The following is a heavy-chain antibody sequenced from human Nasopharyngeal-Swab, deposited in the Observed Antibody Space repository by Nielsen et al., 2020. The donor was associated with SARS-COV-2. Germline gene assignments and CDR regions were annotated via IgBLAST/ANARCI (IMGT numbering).Heavy chain of an antibody. J-gene: IGHJ4*02. CDR2: ISYDGSNE. Sequence: SSAASGFTFSNSGMDWVRQAPGKGLEWVAVISYDGSNEYYGDSVKGRFTISRDNSKNTLYLQMNSLRVDDTAVYYCAKDVHADYGGIDYWGQGILVTVSS. V-gene: IGHV3-30*18. CDR3: AKDVHADYGGIDY. D-gene: IGHD4/OR15-4a*01. CDR1: GFTFSNSG.